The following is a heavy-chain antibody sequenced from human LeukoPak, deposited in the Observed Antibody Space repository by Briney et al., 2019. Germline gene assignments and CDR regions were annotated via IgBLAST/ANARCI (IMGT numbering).Heavy chain of an antibody. D-gene: IGHD3-22*01. J-gene: IGHJ4*02. Sequence: SVKVSCKASGGFFNTYAISWVRQAPGQGLDWMGGIIPMFGTTNYAQKLQGRVTITTDESRTTAYMELSSLGSEDTAVYYCARARGRFYDSSGPKLDYWGQGTLVTVSS. V-gene: IGHV1-69*05. CDR2: IIPMFGTT. CDR1: GGFFNTYA. CDR3: ARARGRFYDSSGPKLDY.